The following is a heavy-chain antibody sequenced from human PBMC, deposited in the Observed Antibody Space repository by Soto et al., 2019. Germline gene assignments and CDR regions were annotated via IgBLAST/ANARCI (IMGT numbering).Heavy chain of an antibody. J-gene: IGHJ2*01. Sequence: EVQLLESGGGLVQPGGSLRLSCAASGFTFSAYAMGWFRQAPGKGLEWVSTIHGGGGATHYADSVKGRFNISRDDSKNTLYAQMKSLRAEDTAVYYSAKFVGHPLECGYLAFLGRGTLVTVSS. CDR2: IHGGGGAT. CDR1: GFTFSAYA. V-gene: IGHV3-23*01. CDR3: AKFVGHPLECGYLAF. D-gene: IGHD1-1*01.